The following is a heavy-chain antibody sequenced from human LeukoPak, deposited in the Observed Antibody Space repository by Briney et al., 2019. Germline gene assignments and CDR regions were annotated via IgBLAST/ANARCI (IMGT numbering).Heavy chain of an antibody. CDR1: GGSISSGDYY. D-gene: IGHD2-2*01. CDR2: IYYSGST. CDR3: ARKVVVPAAPGWFDP. J-gene: IGHJ5*02. Sequence: SQTLSLTCTVSGGSISSGDYYWSWIRQPPGKGLEWIGYIYYSGSTYYNPSLKSRVTISVDTSKNQFSLKLSSVTPAATAVDYCARKVVVPAAPGWFDPWGQGTLVTVTS. V-gene: IGHV4-30-4*08.